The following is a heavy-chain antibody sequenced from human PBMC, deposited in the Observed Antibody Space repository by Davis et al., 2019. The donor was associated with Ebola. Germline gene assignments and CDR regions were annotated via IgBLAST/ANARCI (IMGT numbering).Heavy chain of an antibody. CDR2: ISYDGSNK. D-gene: IGHD3-16*01. Sequence: GGSLRLSCAASGFTFSNAWMSWVRQAPGKGLEWVAVISYDGSNKYYADSVKGRFTISRDNSKNTLYLQMSSLRPEDTAMYYCARERPITAWGSYGLDVWGKGTTVTVSS. CDR3: ARERPITAWGSYGLDV. V-gene: IGHV3-30*03. J-gene: IGHJ6*04. CDR1: GFTFSNAW.